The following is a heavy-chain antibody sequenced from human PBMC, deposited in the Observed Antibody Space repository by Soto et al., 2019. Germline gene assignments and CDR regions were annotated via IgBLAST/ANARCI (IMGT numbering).Heavy chain of an antibody. V-gene: IGHV3-33*01. CDR1: GFTFSSYG. J-gene: IGHJ3*01. D-gene: IGHD2-15*01. CDR3: ARGRWTANLGYSP. Sequence: QVQLVESGGGVVQPGRSLRLSCAASGFTFSSYGMHWVRQAPGKGLEWVAVIWYDGSNKYYADSVKGRFTISRDNSKNTLYLQMNSLRAEDTAVYYCARGRWTANLGYSPWGQGTMVTVSS. CDR2: IWYDGSNK.